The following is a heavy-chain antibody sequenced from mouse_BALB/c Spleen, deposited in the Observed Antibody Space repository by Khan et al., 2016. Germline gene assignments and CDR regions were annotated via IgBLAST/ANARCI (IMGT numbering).Heavy chain of an antibody. CDR3: SRGSYDSWFAY. CDR1: GYTFTDYY. V-gene: IGHV1-84*02. D-gene: IGHD2-12*01. Sequence: QVQLQQSGPELVKPGASVKISCKTSGYTFTDYYINWVKQKPGQGLEWIGWIYPGSGNTKYNEKFKGKATLTVDTSSSTAYMQLSSLTAEDTAVYFCSRGSYDSWFAYWGQGTLVTGSA. J-gene: IGHJ3*01. CDR2: IYPGSGNT.